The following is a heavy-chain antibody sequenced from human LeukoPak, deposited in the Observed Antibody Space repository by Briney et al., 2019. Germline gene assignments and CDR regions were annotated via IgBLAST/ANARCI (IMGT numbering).Heavy chain of an antibody. J-gene: IGHJ4*02. V-gene: IGHV3-30*02. D-gene: IGHD6-19*01. CDR2: IWYDGTNK. CDR1: GLTFRNYG. CDR3: ATDRSNSWVDY. Sequence: GGSLRLSCAASGLTFRNYGMHWVRQAPGKGLEWVAFIWYDGTNKYYVDSVKGRFTISRDNSKNTLYLQMSSLRVDDTAVYYCATDRSNSWVDYWGLGTLVTASS.